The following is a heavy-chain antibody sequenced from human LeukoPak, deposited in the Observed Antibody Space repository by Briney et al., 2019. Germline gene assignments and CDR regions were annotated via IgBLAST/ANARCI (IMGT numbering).Heavy chain of an antibody. CDR2: IYYSGST. D-gene: IGHD4-17*01. J-gene: IGHJ4*02. V-gene: IGHV4-59*01. CDR1: GGSISSYY. CDR3: ARNPDYGDYYFDY. Sequence: PSETLSLTCTVSGGSISSYYWSWIRQPPGKGLEWIGYIYYSGSTNYNPSLKSRVTISVDPSKDQFSLKLSSVTAADTAVYYCARNPDYGDYYFDYWGQGTLVTVSS.